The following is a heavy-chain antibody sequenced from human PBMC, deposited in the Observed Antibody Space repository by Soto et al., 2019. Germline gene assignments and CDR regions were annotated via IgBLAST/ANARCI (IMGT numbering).Heavy chain of an antibody. CDR1: GFTFRNYD. CDR2: ISAAGDP. V-gene: IGHV3-13*05. J-gene: IGHJ6*02. CDR3: ARTDRDFYGLDV. Sequence: EVQLVESGGGLVQPGGSLRLSCEASGFTFRNYDMHWVRQGTGKGLEWVSGISAAGDPDYADSVEGRFTISRENAQNSFFLQMNSLRAGDTAVYYCARTDRDFYGLDVWGQWTTVNVS.